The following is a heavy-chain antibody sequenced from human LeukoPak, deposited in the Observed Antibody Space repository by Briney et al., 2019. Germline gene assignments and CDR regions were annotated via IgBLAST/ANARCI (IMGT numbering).Heavy chain of an antibody. CDR1: GGSISSYY. CDR2: IYYSGST. Sequence: SETLSLTCTVSGGSISSYYWSWIRQPPGKGLEWIGYIYYSGSTNYNPSLKSRVTISVDTSKNQFSLKLSSVTVADTAVYYCARVGSGWYLVYWGQGTLVTVSS. J-gene: IGHJ4*02. CDR3: ARVGSGWYLVY. V-gene: IGHV4-59*08. D-gene: IGHD6-19*01.